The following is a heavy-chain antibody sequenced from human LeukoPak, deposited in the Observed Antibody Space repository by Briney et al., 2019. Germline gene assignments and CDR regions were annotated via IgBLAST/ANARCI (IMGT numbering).Heavy chain of an antibody. Sequence: PGGSLRLSCAASGFTFSSYSMNWVRQAPGKGLEWVSSISSSSSYIYYADSVKGRFIISRDNAKNSLYLQMNSLRAEDTAVYYCARVIAAAGNYYYGMDVWGQGTTVTVSS. CDR1: GFTFSSYS. J-gene: IGHJ6*02. V-gene: IGHV3-21*01. D-gene: IGHD6-13*01. CDR2: ISSSSSYI. CDR3: ARVIAAAGNYYYGMDV.